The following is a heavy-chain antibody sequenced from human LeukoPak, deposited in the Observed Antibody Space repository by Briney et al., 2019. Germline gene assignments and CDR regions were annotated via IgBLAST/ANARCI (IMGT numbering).Heavy chain of an antibody. V-gene: IGHV3-30*03. CDR2: ISYDGSNK. CDR1: GFTFSSYG. J-gene: IGHJ4*02. CDR3: ARPRGNSYYFDY. D-gene: IGHD4-23*01. Sequence: GGSLRLSCAASGFTFSSYGMHWVRQAPGKGLEWVAVISYDGSNKYYADSVKGRFTISRDNSKNTLYLQMNSLRAEDTAVYYCARPRGNSYYFDYWGQGTLVTVSS.